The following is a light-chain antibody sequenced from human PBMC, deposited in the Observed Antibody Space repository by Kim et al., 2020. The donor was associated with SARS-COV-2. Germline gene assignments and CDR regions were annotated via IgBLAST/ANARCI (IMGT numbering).Light chain of an antibody. CDR2: DAA. Sequence: PGEIATLSCRASHDVDISLAWYQQTPGQPPRLLIYDAAMRAAGIPDKFSGSGSGTDFTLTIGSLAPEDCAIYFCQQRGSWRPALTFGGGTKVDIK. CDR3: QQRGSWRPALT. V-gene: IGKV3D-11*01. CDR1: HDVDIS. J-gene: IGKJ4*01.